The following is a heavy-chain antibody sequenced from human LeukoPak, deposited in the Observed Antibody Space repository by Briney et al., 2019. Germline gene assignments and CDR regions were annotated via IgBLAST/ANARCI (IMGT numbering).Heavy chain of an antibody. CDR1: GCTLTGYY. J-gene: IGHJ4*02. CDR2: INPNQWGT. D-gene: IGHD3-10*01. Sequence: AVKVSCKASGCTLTGYYMHGVRQAPGQGGAWMGWINPNQWGTNYAQNFQGRVTMTRDTSISTAYMELSRLRSDDTAVYYCARDLWFGELLGDYWGQGTLVTVSS. V-gene: IGHV1-2*02. CDR3: ARDLWFGELLGDY.